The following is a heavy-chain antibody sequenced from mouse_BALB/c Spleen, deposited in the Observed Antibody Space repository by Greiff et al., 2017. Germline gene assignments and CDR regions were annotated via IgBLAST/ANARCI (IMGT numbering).Heavy chain of an antibody. V-gene: IGHV3-8*02. CDR3: ARSDYGNFFAY. D-gene: IGHD2-1*01. CDR2: ISYSGST. Sequence: EVKLQESGPSLVKPSQTLSLTCSVTGDSFTSGYWNWVRKSPGHKLEYMGYISYSGSTYYNPPLKSRISITRDTSKNQYYLQLNSVTTEDTATNYCARSDYGNFFAYWGQGTLVTVSA. CDR1: GDSFTSGY. J-gene: IGHJ3*01.